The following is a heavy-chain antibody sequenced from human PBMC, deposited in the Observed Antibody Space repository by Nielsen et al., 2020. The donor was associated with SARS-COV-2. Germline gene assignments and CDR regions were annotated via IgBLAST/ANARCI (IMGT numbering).Heavy chain of an antibody. V-gene: IGHV4-59*01. D-gene: IGHD2-2*01. CDR2: IYYSGST. Sequence: SETLSLTCAVYGGSFSGYYWSWIRQPPGKGLEWIGYIYYSGSTNYNPSLKSRVTISVDTSKNQFSLKLSSVTAADTAVYYCARASGQLLDYWGQGTLVTVSS. CDR3: ARASGQLLDY. CDR1: GGSFSGYY. J-gene: IGHJ4*02.